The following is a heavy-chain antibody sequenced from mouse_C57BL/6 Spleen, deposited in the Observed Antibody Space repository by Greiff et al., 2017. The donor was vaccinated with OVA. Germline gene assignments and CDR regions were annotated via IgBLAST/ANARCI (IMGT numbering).Heavy chain of an antibody. CDR1: GYTFTSYW. Sequence: QVQLQQPGAELVRPGSSVKLSCKASGYTFTSYWMDWVKQRPGQGLEWIGNIYPSDSETHYNQKFKDKATLTVDKSSSTAYMQLSSLTSEDSAVYDCARGRQLSALSYAMDYWGQGTSVTVSS. J-gene: IGHJ4*01. D-gene: IGHD3-2*02. CDR2: IYPSDSET. V-gene: IGHV1-61*01. CDR3: ARGRQLSALSYAMDY.